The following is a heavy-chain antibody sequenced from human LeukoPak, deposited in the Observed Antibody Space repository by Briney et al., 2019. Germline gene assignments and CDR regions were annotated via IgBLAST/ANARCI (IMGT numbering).Heavy chain of an antibody. Sequence: GGSLRLSCAASGFTFSSYSMNWVRQAPGKGLEWVSSISSSSSYIYYADSVKGRFTISRDNAKNSLYLQMNSLRAEDTAVYYCARDRVGTSVTRGIFDYWGQGTLVTVSS. CDR2: ISSSSSYI. CDR3: ARDRVGTSVTRGIFDY. D-gene: IGHD4-11*01. J-gene: IGHJ4*02. V-gene: IGHV3-21*01. CDR1: GFTFSSYS.